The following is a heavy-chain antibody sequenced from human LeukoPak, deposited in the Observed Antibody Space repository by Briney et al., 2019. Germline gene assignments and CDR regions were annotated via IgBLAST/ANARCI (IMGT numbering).Heavy chain of an antibody. V-gene: IGHV3-23*01. D-gene: IGHD2-15*01. CDR1: GFTFSSYA. J-gene: IGHJ6*03. CDR2: IRGSGGST. CDR3: TRVPGVVYYDYMDV. Sequence: PGGSLRLSCAASGFTFSSYAMSWVRQAPGKGLEWVSAIRGSGGSTYYADSVKGRFTISRDNANHSLLLQMDSLRAEDTAIYYCTRVPGVVYYDYMDVWGKGTTVTVSS.